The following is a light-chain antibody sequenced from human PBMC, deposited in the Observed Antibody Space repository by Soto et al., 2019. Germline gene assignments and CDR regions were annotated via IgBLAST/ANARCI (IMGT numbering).Light chain of an antibody. V-gene: IGLV2-14*01. CDR2: DVT. Sequence: SVLTQPASVSGSPGQSITISCTGTSSDVGGYNYVSWYQQHPVKAPKLMIYDVTNRPSGVSDRFSGSKSGNTASLTISGLQAEDEADYYCSSYTRSSTPYVFGTGTKVTVL. CDR3: SSYTRSSTPYV. CDR1: SSDVGGYNY. J-gene: IGLJ1*01.